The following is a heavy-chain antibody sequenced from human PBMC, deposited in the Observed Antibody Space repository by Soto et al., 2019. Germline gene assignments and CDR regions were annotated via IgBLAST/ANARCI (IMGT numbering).Heavy chain of an antibody. D-gene: IGHD3-22*01. Sequence: QVQLQESGPGLVKPSQTLSLTCTVSGGSISSGDYYWSWIRQPPGKGLEWIGYIYYSGSTSYNPALKSRITISVDTSKNQCALKLSSVTAADTAVYYCARDGTYYYDSSGYYLGQGTLVTVSS. J-gene: IGHJ4*02. CDR2: IYYSGST. CDR1: GGSISSGDYY. CDR3: ARDGTYYYDSSGYY. V-gene: IGHV4-30-4*01.